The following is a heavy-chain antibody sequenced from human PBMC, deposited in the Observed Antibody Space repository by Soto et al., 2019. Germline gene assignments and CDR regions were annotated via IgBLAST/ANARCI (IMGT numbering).Heavy chain of an antibody. CDR3: VKAAVPYNGEWDWFDP. D-gene: IGHD3-10*01. J-gene: IGHJ5*02. CDR1: GFIFNNYA. V-gene: IGHV3-23*01. Sequence: GGSLRLSCRGSGFIFNNYAMSWVRQAPGKGLEWVSGIGGTGTDTRYADPVRGRFTISRDDYTMYLQMTTLRVEDTAVYYCVKAAVPYNGEWDWFDPWGHGTLVTISS. CDR2: IGGTGTDT.